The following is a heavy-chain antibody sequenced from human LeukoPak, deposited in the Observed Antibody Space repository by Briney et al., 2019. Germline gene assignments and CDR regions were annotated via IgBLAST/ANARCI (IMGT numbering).Heavy chain of an antibody. CDR2: INGDGSST. J-gene: IGHJ4*02. V-gene: IGHV3-74*01. Sequence: GGSLRLSCAASGFIFRSYWMHWVRQAPGKGLVWVSRINGDGSSTSYADSVKGRFTISRDNAKNTLYLQMNSLRAEDTAAYYCARDPMGACHYWGQGTLVTVSS. CDR1: GFIFRSYW. CDR3: ARDPMGACHY. D-gene: IGHD1-26*01.